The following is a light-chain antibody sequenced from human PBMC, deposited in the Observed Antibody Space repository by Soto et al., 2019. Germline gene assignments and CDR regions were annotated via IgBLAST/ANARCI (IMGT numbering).Light chain of an antibody. V-gene: IGKV3-15*01. CDR1: QSISSN. CDR2: SAS. J-gene: IGKJ2*01. Sequence: EIVMTQSPATLSVSPGERATLSCRASQSISSNLAWYQQKPGQAPRLLIYSASTRATGIPARFSGSGSETEFPRTISSLQSEDVAVYYCQQYINWPPTYTFGQGTKLEIK. CDR3: QQYINWPPTYT.